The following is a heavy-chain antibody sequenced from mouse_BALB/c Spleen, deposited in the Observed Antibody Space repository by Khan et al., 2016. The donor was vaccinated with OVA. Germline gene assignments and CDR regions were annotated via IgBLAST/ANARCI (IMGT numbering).Heavy chain of an antibody. CDR3: ARSFHYGSSTWFAY. CDR1: GYPLTSYW. J-gene: IGHJ3*01. D-gene: IGHD1-1*01. CDR2: IDPSDSYT. Sequence: QVQLQQPGAELVKPGASVKLSCTASGYPLTSYWLHWVKQRPGQGLEGIGEIDPSDSYTNYNQKFKGKATLTLDKSSSTTYMQLSRLTSEDSAVYYCARSFHYGSSTWFAYWGQGTLVTVSA. V-gene: IGHV1-69*02.